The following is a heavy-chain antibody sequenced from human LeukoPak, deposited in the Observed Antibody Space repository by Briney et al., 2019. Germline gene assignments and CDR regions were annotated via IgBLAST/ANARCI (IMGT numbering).Heavy chain of an antibody. J-gene: IGHJ4*02. CDR1: GFTFINYN. CDR2: ISSSSVYK. CDR3: AREMVFGEP. V-gene: IGHV3-21*01. D-gene: IGHD3-10*02. Sequence: GSLRLSCAASGFTFINYNMNWVRQAPGKGLEWVSSISSSSVYKYYADSVKGRFTISRDNAKNSLFLQMNRLRAEDTAVYYCAREMVFGEPWGQGTLVTVSS.